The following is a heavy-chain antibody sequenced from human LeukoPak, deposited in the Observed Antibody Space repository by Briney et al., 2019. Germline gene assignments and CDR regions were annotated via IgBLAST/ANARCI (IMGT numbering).Heavy chain of an antibody. CDR3: ARDLGYSSGWYDY. CDR1: GFTFSGSA. D-gene: IGHD6-19*01. Sequence: GGSLRLSCAASGFTFSGSAMHWVRQASGKGLEWVGRIRSKANSYATAYAASVKGRFTISRDDSKNTAYLQMNSLKTEDTAVYYCARDLGYSSGWYDYWGQGTLVTVSS. J-gene: IGHJ4*02. CDR2: IRSKANSYAT. V-gene: IGHV3-73*01.